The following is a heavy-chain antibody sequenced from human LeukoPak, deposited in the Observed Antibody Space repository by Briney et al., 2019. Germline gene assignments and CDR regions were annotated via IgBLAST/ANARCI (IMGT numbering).Heavy chain of an antibody. Sequence: TPSETLSLTYTVSGGSISSSSYYWGWIRQPPGKGLEWIGSIYYSGSTYYNPSLKSRVTISVDTSKNQFSLKLSSVTAADTAVYYCASPLNYYDFWSGYHKFDYWGQGTLVTVSS. D-gene: IGHD3-3*01. CDR1: GGSISSSSYY. V-gene: IGHV4-39*01. CDR2: IYYSGST. CDR3: ASPLNYYDFWSGYHKFDY. J-gene: IGHJ4*02.